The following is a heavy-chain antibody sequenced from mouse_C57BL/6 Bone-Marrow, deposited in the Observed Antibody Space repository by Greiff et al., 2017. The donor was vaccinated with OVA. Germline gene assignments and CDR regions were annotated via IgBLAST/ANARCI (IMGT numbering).Heavy chain of an antibody. CDR3: AKGDFAY. Sequence: QVQLQQSVPELVKPGASVKISCKASGYAFSSSWMNWVKQRPGKGLEWIGRIYPGDGDTNYNGKFKGKATLTADKSSSTAYMQLSSLASEDSAVYFCAKGDFAYWGQGTLVTVSA. J-gene: IGHJ3*01. CDR2: IYPGDGDT. CDR1: GYAFSSSW. V-gene: IGHV1-82*01.